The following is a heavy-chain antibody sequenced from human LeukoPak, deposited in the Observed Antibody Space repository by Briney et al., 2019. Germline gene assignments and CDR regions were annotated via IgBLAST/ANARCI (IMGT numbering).Heavy chain of an antibody. Sequence: PSETLSLTCTVSGGSISSYYWSWIRQPPGKGLEWIGYIYYSGSTNYNPSLKSRVTISVDTSKNQFSLKLSSVTAADTAVYYCARIPSEYYYYYYGMDVWGQGTTVTVSS. CDR3: ARIPSEYYYYYYGMDV. D-gene: IGHD2-2*01. CDR2: IYYSGST. V-gene: IGHV4-59*01. J-gene: IGHJ6*01. CDR1: GGSISSYY.